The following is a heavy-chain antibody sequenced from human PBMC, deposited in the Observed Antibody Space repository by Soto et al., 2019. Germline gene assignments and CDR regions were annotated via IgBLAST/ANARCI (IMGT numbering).Heavy chain of an antibody. V-gene: IGHV3-43*01. D-gene: IGHD6-19*01. CDR1: GFTFDDYT. J-gene: IGHJ4*02. CDR3: AKSTYSSGWWDY. Sequence: GGSLRLSCAASGFTFDDYTMHWVRQAPGKGLEWVSLISWDGGSTYYADSVKGRFTISRDNSKNSLYLQMNSLRTEDTALYYCAKSTYSSGWWDYWGQGTLVTVSS. CDR2: ISWDGGST.